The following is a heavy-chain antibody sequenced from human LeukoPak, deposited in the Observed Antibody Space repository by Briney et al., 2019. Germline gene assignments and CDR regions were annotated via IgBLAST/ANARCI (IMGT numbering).Heavy chain of an antibody. CDR1: GGSISSYY. Sequence: KPSETLSLTCTVSGGSISSYYWSWIRQPPGKGLEWIGSIYYSGSTYYNPSPKSRVTISVDTSKNQFSLKLSSVTAADTAVYYCARQAEDPYYYDSSGSGGNYWGQGTLVTVSS. CDR2: IYYSGST. CDR3: ARQAEDPYYYDSSGSGGNY. D-gene: IGHD3-22*01. V-gene: IGHV4-59*05. J-gene: IGHJ4*02.